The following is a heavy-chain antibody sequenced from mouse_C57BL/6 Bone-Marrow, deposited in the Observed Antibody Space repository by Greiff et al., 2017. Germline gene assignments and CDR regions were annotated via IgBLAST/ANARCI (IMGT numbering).Heavy chain of an antibody. CDR2: INPSSGYT. Sequence: VQGVESGAELARPGASVKMSCKASGYTFTSYTMHRVKQRPGQGLEWIGYINPSSGYTKYNQKFKDKATLTADKSSSTAYMQLSSLTSEDSAVYYCAGYYYGSSLYYFDYWGQGTTLTVSS. V-gene: IGHV1-4*01. CDR1: GYTFTSYT. CDR3: AGYYYGSSLYYFDY. J-gene: IGHJ2*01. D-gene: IGHD1-1*01.